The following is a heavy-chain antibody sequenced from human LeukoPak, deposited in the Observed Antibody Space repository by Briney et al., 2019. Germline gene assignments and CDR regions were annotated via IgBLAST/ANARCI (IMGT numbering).Heavy chain of an antibody. D-gene: IGHD6-13*01. CDR1: GDTFTSSY. Sequence: GPSVTVSSKESGDTFTSSYMHWVRQAPGQGIEWMGIINPNGGSTSYAQKFQGRVTMTRDTSTSTVYMELSSLRSEDTAVYYCARYSSSAGDYWGQGTLVTVSS. CDR2: INPNGGST. CDR3: ARYSSSAGDY. V-gene: IGHV1-46*01. J-gene: IGHJ4*02.